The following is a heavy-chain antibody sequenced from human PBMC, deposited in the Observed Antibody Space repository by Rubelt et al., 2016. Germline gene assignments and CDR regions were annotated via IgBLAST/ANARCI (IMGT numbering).Heavy chain of an antibody. CDR2: IYYSGST. D-gene: IGHD2-2*01. Sequence: QLQLQESGPGLVKPSETLSLTCTVSGGSMNNNDYYWGWIRQPPGKGLEWIGSIYYSGSTYYNPSLKSRVTISVDTSKNQFSRKLSSVTAADTAVYYCARVACSSTCLVDYWGQGTLVTVSS. CDR1: GGSMNNNDYY. V-gene: IGHV4-39*01. J-gene: IGHJ4*02. CDR3: ARVACSSTCLVDY.